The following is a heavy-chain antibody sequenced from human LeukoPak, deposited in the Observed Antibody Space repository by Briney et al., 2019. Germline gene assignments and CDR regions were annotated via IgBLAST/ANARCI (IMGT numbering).Heavy chain of an antibody. CDR3: ARLLSPLVDYYSSGYYSS. Sequence: SGTLSLTCTVYGGSFSGYYWSWIRQPPGKGLEWIGEINHSGSTNYNPSLKSRVTISVDTSKNQFSLKLSSVTAADTAVYYCARLLSPLVDYYSSGYYSSWGKGTLATVSS. J-gene: IGHJ5*02. V-gene: IGHV4-34*01. CDR1: GGSFSGYY. CDR2: INHSGST. D-gene: IGHD3-22*01.